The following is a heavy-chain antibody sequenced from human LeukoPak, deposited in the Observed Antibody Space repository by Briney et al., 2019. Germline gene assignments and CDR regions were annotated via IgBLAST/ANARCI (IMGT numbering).Heavy chain of an antibody. CDR3: VTGTVAGYNYGITEAFDL. CDR2: ISRSGKTM. Sequence: RGSLRHSCAVSGLSFRCPEINWVRQAPGKGLEWVAFISRSGKTMYYADSVKRRFSISRDTATDTLSLQMDSLRAEDTAIYYCVTGTVAGYNYGITEAFDLWGQGATVAVSS. J-gene: IGHJ3*01. CDR1: GLSFRCPE. D-gene: IGHD5-18*01. V-gene: IGHV3-48*03.